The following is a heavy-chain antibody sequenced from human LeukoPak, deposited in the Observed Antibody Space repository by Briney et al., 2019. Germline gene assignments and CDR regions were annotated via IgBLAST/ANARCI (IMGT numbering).Heavy chain of an antibody. V-gene: IGHV3-7*03. CDR2: IKQDGNEK. Sequence: GGSLRLSCAVSGFSVSSKYMSWVRQAPGKGLEWVANIKQDGNEKYYVDSVKGRFTISRDNAKNSLYLQMNSLRAEDTAVYYCARVYSSSSGKNAFDIWGQGTMVTVSS. J-gene: IGHJ3*02. CDR1: GFSVSSKY. CDR3: ARVYSSSSGKNAFDI. D-gene: IGHD6-6*01.